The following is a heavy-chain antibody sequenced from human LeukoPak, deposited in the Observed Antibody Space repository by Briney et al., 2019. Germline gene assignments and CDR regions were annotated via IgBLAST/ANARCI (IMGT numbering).Heavy chain of an antibody. J-gene: IGHJ6*03. V-gene: IGHV1-69*05. CDR2: IIPIFGTA. Sequence: SVKVSCKASRGTFSSYAISWVRQAPGQGLEWMGGIIPIFGTANYAQKFQGRVTITTDASTSTAYMELSSLRSEDTAVYYCARGRNSDYGDSRDYYYYMDVWGKGTTVTVS. CDR3: ARGRNSDYGDSRDYYYYMDV. CDR1: RGTFSSYA. D-gene: IGHD4-17*01.